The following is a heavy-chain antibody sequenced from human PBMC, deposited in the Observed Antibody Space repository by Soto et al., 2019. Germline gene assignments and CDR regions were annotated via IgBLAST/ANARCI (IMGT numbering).Heavy chain of an antibody. Sequence: GASVKASCKASGGTFSSYAISWVRQAPGQGLEWMGGIIPIFGTANYAQKFQGRVTITADESTSTAYMELSSLRSEDTAVYYCARDVGAAASFDYWGQGTLVTVSS. V-gene: IGHV1-69*13. CDR3: ARDVGAAASFDY. CDR2: IIPIFGTA. J-gene: IGHJ4*02. D-gene: IGHD6-13*01. CDR1: GGTFSSYA.